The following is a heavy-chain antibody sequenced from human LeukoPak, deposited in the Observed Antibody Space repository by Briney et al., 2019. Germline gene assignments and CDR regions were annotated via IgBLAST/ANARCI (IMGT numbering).Heavy chain of an antibody. CDR3: AKDLLTGGFDY. J-gene: IGHJ4*02. CDR2: ISYDGSNK. CDR1: GFTFSSYG. Sequence: GGSLRLSCAASGFTFSSYGMHGVRQAPGKGLEWVAVISYDGSNKYYADSVKGRFTISRDNSKNTLYLQMNSLRAEDTAVYYCAKDLLTGGFDYWGQGTLVTVSP. D-gene: IGHD1-14*01. V-gene: IGHV3-30*18.